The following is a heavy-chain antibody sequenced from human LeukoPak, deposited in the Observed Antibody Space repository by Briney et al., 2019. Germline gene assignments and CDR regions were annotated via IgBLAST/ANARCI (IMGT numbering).Heavy chain of an antibody. Sequence: SETLSLTCAVYGGSFSGYYWTWIRQPPGKGLEWIGEINHSGSTNYNPSLKSRVTISVDTSKNQFSLKLSSVTAADTAVYYCARAIRLYGDYSFDPWGQGTLVTVSS. CDR1: GGSFSGYY. J-gene: IGHJ5*02. V-gene: IGHV4-34*01. D-gene: IGHD4-17*01. CDR2: INHSGST. CDR3: ARAIRLYGDYSFDP.